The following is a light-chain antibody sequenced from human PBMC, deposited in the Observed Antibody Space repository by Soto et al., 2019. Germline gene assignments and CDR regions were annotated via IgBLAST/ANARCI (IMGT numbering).Light chain of an antibody. CDR2: AAS. J-gene: IGKJ4*01. CDR3: QQSYSMPLN. Sequence: DIQMTQSPSSLSASVGDRVTITCRASQSISSYLNWYQQKPGKAPKLLIYAASSLQSGVPSRFSGSGSGTDFTLTISRLQPEDFATYYCQQSYSMPLNFGGGTKVEIK. CDR1: QSISSY. V-gene: IGKV1-39*01.